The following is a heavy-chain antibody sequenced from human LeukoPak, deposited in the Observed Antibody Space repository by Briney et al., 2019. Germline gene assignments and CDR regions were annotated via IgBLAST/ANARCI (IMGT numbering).Heavy chain of an antibody. J-gene: IGHJ4*02. CDR3: ARDGDSSGWTRSDY. CDR1: DGSISSTSYY. Sequence: SETLSLTCTVSDGSISSTSYYWGWIRQPPGKGLEWIGSIYYSGSTYYNPSLKSRVAISADRSKNQFSLKLSSVTAADTAVYYCARDGDSSGWTRSDYWGQGTLVTVSS. V-gene: IGHV4-39*07. D-gene: IGHD6-19*01. CDR2: IYYSGST.